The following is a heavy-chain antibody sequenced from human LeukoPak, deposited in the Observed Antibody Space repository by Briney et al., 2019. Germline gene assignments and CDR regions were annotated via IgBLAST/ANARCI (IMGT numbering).Heavy chain of an antibody. CDR3: ARQYSDILTGYHRGELYWYFDL. CDR1: DDSISNYY. CDR2: VFVSGST. Sequence: PSETLSLTCIVSDDSISNYYWSWIRQPAGKGLEWIGRVFVSGSTDYNPSLESRVNMSIDTSKNEISLKLSSMTAADTAVYYCARQYSDILTGYHRGELYWYFDLWGRGTLVTVSS. D-gene: IGHD3-9*01. J-gene: IGHJ2*01. V-gene: IGHV4-4*07.